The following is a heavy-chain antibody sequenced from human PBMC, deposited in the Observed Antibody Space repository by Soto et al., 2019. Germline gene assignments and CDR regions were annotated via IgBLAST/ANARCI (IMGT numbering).Heavy chain of an antibody. CDR2: INESGST. CDR3: ARGSGIVALPGELEDVKYDY. D-gene: IGHD1-1*01. J-gene: IGHJ4*02. CDR1: GQSFSGHS. V-gene: IGHV4-34*01. Sequence: QVQLQQWGAGLVKPSETLSLSCAVYGQSFSGHSWAWIRQPPGKGLEWIGEINESGSTYYNPSLKSRVTNSTDTSKNQFSLKLSSVSAADTAAYFCARGSGIVALPGELEDVKYDYWGQGTLVNVSS.